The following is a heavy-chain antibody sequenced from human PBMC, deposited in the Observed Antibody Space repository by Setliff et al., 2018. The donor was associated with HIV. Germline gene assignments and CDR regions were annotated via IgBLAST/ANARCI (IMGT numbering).Heavy chain of an antibody. Sequence: GSLRLSCVGSGFNFKNYNMNWVRQAPGKGLEWISSISSDSRYIYYADSVKGRFTISRDNAKNSLYLQMDSLRAEDTAVYYCAPLVGATGAPSYWGQGTLVTVSS. D-gene: IGHD1-26*01. CDR1: GFNFKNYN. V-gene: IGHV3-21*06. CDR3: APLVGATGAPSY. J-gene: IGHJ4*02. CDR2: ISSDSRYI.